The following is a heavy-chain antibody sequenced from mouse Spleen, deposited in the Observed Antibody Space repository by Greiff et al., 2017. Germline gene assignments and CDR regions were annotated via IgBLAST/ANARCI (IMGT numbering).Heavy chain of an antibody. CDR1: GYTFTDYY. D-gene: IGHD1-1*01. CDR3: ARGYYDGSYAMDY. Sequence: VQLQQSGPVLVKPGASVKMSCKASGYTFTDYYMNWVKQSHGKSLEWIGVINPYNGGTSYNQKFKGKATLTVDKSSSTAYMELNSLTSEDSAVYYCARGYYDGSYAMDYWGQGTSVTVSS. J-gene: IGHJ4*01. V-gene: IGHV1-19*01. CDR2: INPYNGGT.